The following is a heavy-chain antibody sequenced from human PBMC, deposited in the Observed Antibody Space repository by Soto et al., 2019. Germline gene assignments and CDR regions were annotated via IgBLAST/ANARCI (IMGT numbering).Heavy chain of an antibody. CDR3: ARRNYGEEGYFFDF. CDR2: IHDSGTT. Sequence: QVQLRESGPGLVRPSETLSLTCTVSGRSITGYYWSWIRQPPGQGLEWIGYIHDSGTTTYNAALKRRVTISADTSKNQFSLNLRSVTAADTAVYYCARRNYGEEGYFFDFWGQGLLVTVSS. CDR1: GRSITGYY. V-gene: IGHV4-59*08. J-gene: IGHJ4*02. D-gene: IGHD4-17*01.